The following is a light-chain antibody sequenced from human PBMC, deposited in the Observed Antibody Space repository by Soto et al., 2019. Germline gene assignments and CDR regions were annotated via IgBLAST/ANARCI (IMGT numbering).Light chain of an antibody. CDR3: QQYCAAPRT. CDR2: NVS. CDR1: QSVSSAY. V-gene: IGKV3-20*01. J-gene: IGKJ1*01. Sequence: EIVLTQSPGTLSLSPGERATLSCRASQSVSSAYLAWYQQKPGQAPRLLIYNVSRRATGIPDRFSGSGPGTDFTLTVSRLEPKELAAYYCQQYCAAPRTIGQGTKVDI.